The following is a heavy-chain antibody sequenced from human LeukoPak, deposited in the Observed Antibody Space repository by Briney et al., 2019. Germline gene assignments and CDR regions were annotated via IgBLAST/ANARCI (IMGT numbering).Heavy chain of an antibody. CDR3: AKARAYYDFWSGPDMDV. J-gene: IGHJ6*02. V-gene: IGHV3-9*01. CDR2: ISWNSGSI. D-gene: IGHD3-3*01. Sequence: GGSLRLSCAASGFTFEDYAMHWVRQAPGKGLEWVSGISWNSGSIGYADSVKGRFTISRDNAKNSLYLQMNSLRAEDTALYYCAKARAYYDFWSGPDMDVWGQGTTVTVSS. CDR1: GFTFEDYA.